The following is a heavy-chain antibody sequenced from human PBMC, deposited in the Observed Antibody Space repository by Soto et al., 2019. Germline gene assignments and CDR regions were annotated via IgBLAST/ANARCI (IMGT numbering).Heavy chain of an antibody. Sequence: GGSXRLSCTSSGFTFITYAMHWFRHAPGKGLEWVAVISYDGGNEYYADSVKGRFTISRQNSKNTLYLQMNSLRAEDTAVYYSAKVNKVSTSTYYGMEVWGQRTTVTVHS. CDR2: ISYDGGNE. CDR3: AKVNKVSTSTYYGMEV. V-gene: IGHV3-30-3*01. D-gene: IGHD1-26*01. J-gene: IGHJ6*01. CDR1: GFTFITYA.